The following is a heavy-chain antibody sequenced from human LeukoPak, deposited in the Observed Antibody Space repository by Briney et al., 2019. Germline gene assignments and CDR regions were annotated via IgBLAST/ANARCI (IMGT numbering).Heavy chain of an antibody. CDR1: GYTFTTYG. V-gene: IGHV1-18*01. CDR2: INAYNSNT. J-gene: IGHJ4*02. CDR3: ARDGSGTWNDY. Sequence: ASVKVSCKASGYTFTTYGISWVRQAPGQGLEWMGWINAYNSNTNYAQKLQGRVTMTTVTSTSTAYMELRSLRSDDSAVYYCARDGSGTWNDYWGQGTLVTVSS. D-gene: IGHD3-10*01.